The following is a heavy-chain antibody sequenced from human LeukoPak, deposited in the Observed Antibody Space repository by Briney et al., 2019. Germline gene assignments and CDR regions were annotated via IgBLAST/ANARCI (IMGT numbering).Heavy chain of an antibody. CDR2: IYYSGST. V-gene: IGHV4-59*11. CDR1: GGSISSHY. CDR3: AREENYYYGMDV. Sequence: PSETLSLTCTVSGGSISSHYWSWIRQPPGKGLEWIGYIYYSGSTNYNPSLKSRVTISVDTSKNQFSLKLSSVTAADTAVYYCAREENYYYGMDVWGQGTTVTVSS. D-gene: IGHD5-24*01. J-gene: IGHJ6*02.